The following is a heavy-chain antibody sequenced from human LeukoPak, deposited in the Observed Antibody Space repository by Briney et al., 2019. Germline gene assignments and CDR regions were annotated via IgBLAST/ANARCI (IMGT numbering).Heavy chain of an antibody. CDR2: ISGSGSST. CDR3: AKVLYYYDSSGYYYEDYFDY. Sequence: PGGSLRLSCAASGFTFSSYAMSWVRQAPGKGLEWVSGISGSGSSTYYADSLKGRFTISRDNSKNALYLQMNSLRAEDTAVYFCAKVLYYYDSSGYYYEDYFDYWGQGTLVTVSS. CDR1: GFTFSSYA. J-gene: IGHJ4*02. V-gene: IGHV3-23*01. D-gene: IGHD3-22*01.